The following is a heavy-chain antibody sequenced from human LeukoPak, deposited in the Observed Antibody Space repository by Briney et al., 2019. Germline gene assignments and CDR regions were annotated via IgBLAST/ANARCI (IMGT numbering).Heavy chain of an antibody. CDR1: GGSISSYY. J-gene: IGHJ5*02. D-gene: IGHD2-2*01. Sequence: SETLSLTCTVSGGSISSYYWSWIRQPPGKGLEWIGYIYYSGSTNYNPSLKSRVTISVDTSKNQFSLKLSSVTAADTAVYYCARLRGVVPTASKRFDPWGQGTLVTVSS. V-gene: IGHV4-59*01. CDR3: ARLRGVVPTASKRFDP. CDR2: IYYSGST.